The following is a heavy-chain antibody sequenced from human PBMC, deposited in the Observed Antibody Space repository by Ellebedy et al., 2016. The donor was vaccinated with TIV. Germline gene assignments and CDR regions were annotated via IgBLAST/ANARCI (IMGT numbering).Heavy chain of an antibody. D-gene: IGHD6-6*01. J-gene: IGHJ6*02. CDR3: ARRIAARPDYYYAMDV. CDR2: ISPDGRDK. CDR1: GFTFSSSI. Sequence: GESLKISCAASGFTFSSSILHWVRQAPGKGLEWVALISPDGRDKQYGASVKGRSTISRDDSRNTLYLQMNSLRAEDTAVYYCARRIAARPDYYYAMDVWGQGTTVTVAS. V-gene: IGHV3-30*04.